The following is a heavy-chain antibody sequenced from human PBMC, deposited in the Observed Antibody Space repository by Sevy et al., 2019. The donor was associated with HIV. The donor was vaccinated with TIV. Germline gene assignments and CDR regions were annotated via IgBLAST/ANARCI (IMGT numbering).Heavy chain of an antibody. J-gene: IGHJ3*02. CDR1: GYTFTNYG. D-gene: IGHD1-1*01. CDR2: ISAYNGNT. CDR3: ARERRGQAFDI. V-gene: IGHV1-18*01. Sequence: SSVKVSCKASGYTFTNYGITWVRQAPGQGLEWMGWISAYNGNTNYAQKLQGRVTMTTDTSTSTAYMELRSLRSDDTAVYYCARERRGQAFDIWGQGTMVTVSS.